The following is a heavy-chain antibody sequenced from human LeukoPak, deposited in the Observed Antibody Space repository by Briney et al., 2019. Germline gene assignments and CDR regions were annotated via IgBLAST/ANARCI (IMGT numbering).Heavy chain of an antibody. CDR2: IYYSGST. CDR1: GGSISSYY. Sequence: SETLSLTCTVSGGSISSYYWSWIRQPPGKGLEWIGYIYYSGSTNYNPSLKSRVTISVDTSKNQFSLKLSSVTAADTAVYYCARRQGHFDYWGQRTLVTVSS. CDR3: ARRQGHFDY. V-gene: IGHV4-59*08. J-gene: IGHJ4*02.